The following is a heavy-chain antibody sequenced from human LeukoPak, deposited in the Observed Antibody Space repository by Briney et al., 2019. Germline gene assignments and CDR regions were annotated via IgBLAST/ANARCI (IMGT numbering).Heavy chain of an antibody. J-gene: IGHJ4*02. CDR1: GFTFSGYA. D-gene: IGHD1-26*01. CDR3: ARPLYSGSYVYFDY. Sequence: GGSLRLSCAASGFTFSGYAMHWVRQAPGKGLEWVAVISYDGSNKYYADSVKGRFTISRDNSKNTLYLQMNSLRAEDMAVYYCARPLYSGSYVYFDYWGQGTLVTVSS. CDR2: ISYDGSNK. V-gene: IGHV3-30-3*01.